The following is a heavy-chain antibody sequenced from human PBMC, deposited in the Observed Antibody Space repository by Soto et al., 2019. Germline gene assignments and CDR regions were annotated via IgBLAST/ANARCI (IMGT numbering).Heavy chain of an antibody. CDR3: AKPYGGNSGAPYYYYGMDV. D-gene: IGHD4-17*01. CDR2: ISGSGGST. CDR1: GFTFSSYA. V-gene: IGHV3-23*01. Sequence: GGSLRLSCAASGFTFSSYAMSWVRQAPGKGLEWVSAISGSGGSTYYADSVKGRFTISRDNSKNTLYLQMNSLRAEDTAVYYCAKPYGGNSGAPYYYYGMDVWGQGTTVTVSS. J-gene: IGHJ6*02.